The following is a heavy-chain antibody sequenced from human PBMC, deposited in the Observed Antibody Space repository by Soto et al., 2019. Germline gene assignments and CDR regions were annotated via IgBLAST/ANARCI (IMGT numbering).Heavy chain of an antibody. J-gene: IGHJ6*02. CDR1: GFTFSSYG. Sequence: QVQLVESGGGVVQPGRSLRLSCAASGFTFSSYGMHWVRQAPGKGLEWVAVISYDGSNKYHADSVKGRFTISRDNSKNTLYLQMNSLRAEDTAVYYCAKEGSSDWPPYGYHYGMDVGGQGTTVTVSS. D-gene: IGHD6-25*01. CDR3: AKEGSSDWPPYGYHYGMDV. CDR2: ISYDGSNK. V-gene: IGHV3-30*18.